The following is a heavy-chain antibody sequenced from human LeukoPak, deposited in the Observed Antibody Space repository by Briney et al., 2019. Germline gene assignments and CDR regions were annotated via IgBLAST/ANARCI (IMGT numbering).Heavy chain of an antibody. CDR1: GYSFTNYW. CDR3: ARRYDNTGYYVY. J-gene: IGHJ4*02. V-gene: IGHV5-51*01. CDR2: IYPGDSDT. Sequence: GESPKISCKGFGYSFTNYWIAWVRQMPGKGLEWMGIIYPGDSDTRYSPSFQGQVTISADKSINTAYLQWSSLKASDTATYYCARRYDNTGYYVYWGQGTLVTVSS. D-gene: IGHD3-9*01.